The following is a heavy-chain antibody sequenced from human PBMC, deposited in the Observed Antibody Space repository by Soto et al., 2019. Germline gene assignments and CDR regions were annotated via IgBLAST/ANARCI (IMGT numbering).Heavy chain of an antibody. D-gene: IGHD3-22*01. V-gene: IGHV3-30*03. CDR1: GFTFSSYG. J-gene: IGHJ4*02. CDR2: ISYDGSNK. Sequence: PGGSLRLSCAASGFTFSSYGMHWVRQAPGKGLEWVAVISYDGSNKYYADSVKGRFTISRDNSKNTLYLQMNSLRAEDTAVYYCASHPPVSYWGQGTLVTVSS. CDR3: ASHPPVSY.